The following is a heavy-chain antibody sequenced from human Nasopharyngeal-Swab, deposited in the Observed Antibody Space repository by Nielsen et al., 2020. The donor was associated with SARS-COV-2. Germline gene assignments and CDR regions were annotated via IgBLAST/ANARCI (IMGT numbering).Heavy chain of an antibody. V-gene: IGHV1-46*01. Sequence: WVRQAPGQGLEWMGIINPGGGSARYSQNFQGRVTMTRDTSTSTVYMELSSPRSEDTAVYYCARGGDPREAVAATDCFDPWGQGTLVTVSS. J-gene: IGHJ5*02. CDR2: INPGGGSA. CDR3: ARGGDPREAVAATDCFDP. D-gene: IGHD2-15*01.